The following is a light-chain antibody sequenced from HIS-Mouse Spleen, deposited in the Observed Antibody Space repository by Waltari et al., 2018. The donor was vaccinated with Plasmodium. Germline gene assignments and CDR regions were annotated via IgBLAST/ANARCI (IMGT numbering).Light chain of an antibody. CDR1: SSDAGGYNY. J-gene: IGLJ3*02. Sequence: QSALTQPRSVSGSPGQPVTISCTGTSSDAGGYNYVSWYQHHPGKAPKLMIYDVSKRPSGVPDRFSGSKSGNTASLTISGLQAEDEADYYCCSYAGSYTWVFGGGTKLTVL. CDR2: DVS. V-gene: IGLV2-11*01. CDR3: CSYAGSYTWV.